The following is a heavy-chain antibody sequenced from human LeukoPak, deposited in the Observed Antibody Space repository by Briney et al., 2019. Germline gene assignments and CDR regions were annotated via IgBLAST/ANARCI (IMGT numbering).Heavy chain of an antibody. V-gene: IGHV4-34*01. J-gene: IGHJ4*02. CDR1: GGSFSGYY. D-gene: IGHD3-3*02. Sequence: SETLSLTCAVYGGSFSGYYWSWIRQPPGKGLEWIGEINHSGSTNYNPSLKSRVTISVDTSKNQFSLKPSTVTAADTAVYYCARHVRSFYYWGQGTLVTASA. CDR3: ARHVRSFYY. CDR2: INHSGST.